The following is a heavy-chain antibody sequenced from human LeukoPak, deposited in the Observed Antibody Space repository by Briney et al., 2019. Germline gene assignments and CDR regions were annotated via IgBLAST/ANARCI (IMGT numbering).Heavy chain of an antibody. D-gene: IGHD2-8*01. CDR3: ARGLHLYPDWYFDL. CDR1: GGSISSYY. CDR2: IYYSGST. Sequence: SETLSLTCTVSGGSISSYYWSWIRQPPGKGLEWIGYIYYSGSTNYNPSPKSRVTISVDTSKNQFSLKLSSVTAADAAVYYCARGLHLYPDWYFDLWGRGTLVTFSS. V-gene: IGHV4-59*12. J-gene: IGHJ2*01.